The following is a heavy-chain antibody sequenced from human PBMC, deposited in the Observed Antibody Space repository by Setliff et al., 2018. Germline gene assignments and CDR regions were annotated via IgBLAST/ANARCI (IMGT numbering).Heavy chain of an antibody. D-gene: IGHD1-26*01. Sequence: PSETLSLTCTVSGYSISSGYYWGWIRQPPGKGLEWIGNIYYSGSTNYNPSLKSRVTISVDTSKNQFSLKLSSVTAADTAVYYCARVGATYYFDYWGQGTLVTVSS. V-gene: IGHV4-38-2*02. CDR3: ARVGATYYFDY. CDR1: GYSISSGYY. J-gene: IGHJ4*02. CDR2: IYYSGST.